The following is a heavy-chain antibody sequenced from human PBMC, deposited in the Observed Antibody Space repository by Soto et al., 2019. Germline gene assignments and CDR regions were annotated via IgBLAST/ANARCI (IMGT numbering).Heavy chain of an antibody. D-gene: IGHD1-7*01. V-gene: IGHV3-64*01. J-gene: IGHJ4*02. CDR3: VRRVSGNYDY. CDR2: ISSNGGTT. CDR1: GFTFSSYD. Sequence: EVQLAESGGGMVQPGGSLRLSCVASGFTFSSYDMHWVRQAPGKGLEYVSYISSNGGTTYYGNSVKGRFTISRDNSKNTLYLQMGSLSAEDMAVYYCVRRVSGNYDYWGQGTLVTVSS.